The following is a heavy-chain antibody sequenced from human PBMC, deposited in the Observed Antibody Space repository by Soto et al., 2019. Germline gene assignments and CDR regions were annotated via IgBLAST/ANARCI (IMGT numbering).Heavy chain of an antibody. CDR2: IDASGNS. CDR1: GDAIISYY. CDR3: ARYSSNWFQTEGMDV. Sequence: PAETLSLTCTVSGDAIISYYCNFIRHPSGKGLEWIGRIDASGNSNYNPSLKSRVTMSVDTSKKQFSLKVTSVTAADTAVYYCARYSSNWFQTEGMDVWGQGTTVTVSS. D-gene: IGHD6-13*01. J-gene: IGHJ6*02. V-gene: IGHV4-4*07.